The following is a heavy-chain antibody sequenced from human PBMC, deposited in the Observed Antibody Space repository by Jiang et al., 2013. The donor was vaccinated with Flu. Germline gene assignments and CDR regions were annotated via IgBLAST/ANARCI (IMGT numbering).Heavy chain of an antibody. D-gene: IGHD3/OR15-3a*01. CDR3: ASAGFILDAIDY. Sequence: VQLLESGGGLVKPGGSLRLSCAASGFTFSDYYMSWIRQVPGKGLEWVSYISSSSSYTNYADSVKGRFTISRDNAKNSLYLQMNSLRAEDTAVYYCASAGFILDAIDYWGQGTLVTVSS. V-gene: IGHV3-11*03. CDR2: ISSSSSYT. CDR1: GFTFSDYY. J-gene: IGHJ4*02.